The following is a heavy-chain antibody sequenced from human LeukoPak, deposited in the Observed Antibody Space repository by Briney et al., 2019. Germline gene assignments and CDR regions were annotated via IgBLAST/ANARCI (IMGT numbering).Heavy chain of an antibody. CDR1: GYTFNTYG. CDR2: ISPYNGDT. D-gene: IGHD1-26*01. CDR3: ARGGLSGIYGIDY. V-gene: IGHV1-18*01. J-gene: IGHJ4*02. Sequence: ASVKVSCRASGYTFNTYGVTWVRQVPGQGFEWMGWISPYNGDTNYAQKFQGRVTTTTDTLTSTVFMGLRSLRSDDTAVYFCARGGLSGIYGIDYWGQGTLVTVSS.